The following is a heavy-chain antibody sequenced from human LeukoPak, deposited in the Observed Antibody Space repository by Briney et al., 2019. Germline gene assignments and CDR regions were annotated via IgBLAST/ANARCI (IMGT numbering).Heavy chain of an antibody. V-gene: IGHV3-23*01. D-gene: IGHD2-2*01. Sequence: PGGSLRLSCAASGFTFSSYLMNWVRQAPGKGLEWVSTISGSGGSTYYADSVKGRFTISRDNSKNTLYLQLNSLRAEDTAVYYCAKSTSPLYYYYGMDVWGQGTTVTVSS. CDR3: AKSTSPLYYYYGMDV. J-gene: IGHJ6*02. CDR2: ISGSGGST. CDR1: GFTFSSYL.